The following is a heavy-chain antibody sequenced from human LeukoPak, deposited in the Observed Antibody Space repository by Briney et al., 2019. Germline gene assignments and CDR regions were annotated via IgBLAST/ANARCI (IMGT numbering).Heavy chain of an antibody. CDR2: ITSDGTSI. CDR3: ARDWYRAIDY. Sequence: GGSLRLTCAASGFSFSTTWMHWVRHPPGQGLVWVARITSDGTSISYAESVKGRFTISRDNAKNTLYLQMNSLRAEDTAVYYCARDWYRAIDYWGQGTLVTVSS. CDR1: GFSFSTTW. V-gene: IGHV3-74*03. J-gene: IGHJ4*02. D-gene: IGHD6-13*01.